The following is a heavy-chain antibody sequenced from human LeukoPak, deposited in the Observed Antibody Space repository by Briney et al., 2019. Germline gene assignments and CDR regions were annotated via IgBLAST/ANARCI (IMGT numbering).Heavy chain of an antibody. CDR2: ISYDGSNK. J-gene: IGHJ3*02. CDR3: AKLMQPYSCRGYAFDI. V-gene: IGHV3-30*18. Sequence: GGSLRLSCAASGFTFSSYVIHWVRQAPGKGLEWVAVISYDGSNKYYADSVKGRFTISRDNSKNTLNLQMNSLRAEDTAVYYCAKLMQPYSCRGYAFDIWGQGTMVTVSS. CDR1: GFTFSSYV. D-gene: IGHD1-26*01.